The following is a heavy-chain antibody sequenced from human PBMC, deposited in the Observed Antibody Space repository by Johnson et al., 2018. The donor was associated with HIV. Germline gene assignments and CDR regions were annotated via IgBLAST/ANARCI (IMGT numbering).Heavy chain of an antibody. CDR2: ISYDGSNK. Sequence: QVQLVESGGGVVQPGRSLRLSCAASGFTLSSYAMHWVRQAPGKGLEWVAVISYDGSNKYYADSVKGRFSISRDNSKNTLYLQMNSLTAEDMAVYYCARRRYSTSWQEAFDIWGRGTMVTVSS. V-gene: IGHV3-30-3*01. CDR3: ARRRYSTSWQEAFDI. D-gene: IGHD6-13*01. CDR1: GFTLSSYA. J-gene: IGHJ3*02.